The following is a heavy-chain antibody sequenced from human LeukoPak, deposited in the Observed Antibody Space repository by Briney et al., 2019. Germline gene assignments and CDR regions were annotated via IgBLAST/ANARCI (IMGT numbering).Heavy chain of an antibody. CDR3: ARVGPGDYYFFDY. Sequence: PSETLPLTCAVCGGSFSGYYWSWIRQPPGKGLEWIGEINHSGSTNYNPSLKSRVTISVDTSKNQFSLKLSSVTAADTAVYYCARVGPGDYYFFDYWGQGTLVTVSS. J-gene: IGHJ4*02. V-gene: IGHV4-34*01. CDR1: GGSFSGYY. CDR2: INHSGST. D-gene: IGHD4-17*01.